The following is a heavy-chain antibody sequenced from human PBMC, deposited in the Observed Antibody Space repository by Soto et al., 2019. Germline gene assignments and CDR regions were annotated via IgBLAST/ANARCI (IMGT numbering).Heavy chain of an antibody. CDR1: GFTVSSNY. CDR3: ARELLVTIFGVVTRVGMDV. V-gene: IGHV3-53*01. CDR2: IYGGGST. Sequence: SGGSLRLCCAASGFTVSSNYMSWVRQAPGKGLEWVSVIYGGGSTYYADSVRGRFTILRDNSKNTLYLQMNSLRAEDTAVYYCARELLVTIFGVVTRVGMDVWGQGTTVTVSS. D-gene: IGHD3-3*01. J-gene: IGHJ6*02.